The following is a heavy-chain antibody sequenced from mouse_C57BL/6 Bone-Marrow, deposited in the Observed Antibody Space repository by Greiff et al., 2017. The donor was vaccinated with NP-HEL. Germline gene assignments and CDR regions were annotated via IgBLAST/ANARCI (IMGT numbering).Heavy chain of an antibody. CDR3: VSGSYYFDY. Sequence: QVQLQQPGAELVKPGASVKLSCKASGYTFTSYWMHWVKQRPGQGLEWIGMIHPNSGSTNYNKKFKSKATLTVDKSSSTAYMQLSSLTSEDSAVYYCVSGSYYFDYWGQGTTLTVSS. J-gene: IGHJ2*01. D-gene: IGHD3-2*02. V-gene: IGHV1-64*01. CDR2: IHPNSGST. CDR1: GYTFTSYW.